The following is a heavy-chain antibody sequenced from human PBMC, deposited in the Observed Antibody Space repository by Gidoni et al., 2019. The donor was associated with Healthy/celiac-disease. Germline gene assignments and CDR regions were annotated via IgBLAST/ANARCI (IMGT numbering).Heavy chain of an antibody. Sequence: QQQLQASGPGLVKPSETLSLTCTVSGGSISSSSYYWGWIRQPPGKGLEWIGSIYYSGSTYYNPSLKSRVTISVDTSKNQFSLKLSSVTAADTAVYYCARHLLWSRGSGRGHPFDPWGQGTLVTVSS. CDR1: GGSISSSSYY. CDR3: ARHLLWSRGSGRGHPFDP. J-gene: IGHJ5*02. V-gene: IGHV4-39*01. D-gene: IGHD3-10*01. CDR2: IYYSGST.